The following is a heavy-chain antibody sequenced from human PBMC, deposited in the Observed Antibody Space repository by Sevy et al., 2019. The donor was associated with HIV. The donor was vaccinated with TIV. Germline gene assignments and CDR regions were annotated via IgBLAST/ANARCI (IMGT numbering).Heavy chain of an antibody. V-gene: IGHV1-46*01. CDR3: VRADPAQHFDS. CDR1: GDTFTRHY. CDR2: IDPIGDNA. J-gene: IGHJ4*02. Sequence: ASVKVSCKASGDTFTRHYMHWVRQAPGQGLEWMGIIDPIGDNANYTQKFQGRLTMTRDTSTSTAYMELSSLRSEDTAVYYCVRADPAQHFDSWGQGTLVTVSS.